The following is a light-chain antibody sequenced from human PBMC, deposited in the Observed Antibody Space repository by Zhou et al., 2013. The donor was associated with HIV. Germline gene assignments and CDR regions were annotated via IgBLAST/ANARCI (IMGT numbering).Light chain of an antibody. CDR1: QDISNH. CDR2: DAS. Sequence: DIQMTQSPPSLSASVGDRVTITCQASQDISNHLNWYQQKPGKAPQVLIFDASNLETGVPSRFIGSGYGTDFTLTISSLQPEDFATYYCQQSYGSLLTFGQGTRLDIK. CDR3: QQSYGSLLT. V-gene: IGKV1-39*01. J-gene: IGKJ5*01.